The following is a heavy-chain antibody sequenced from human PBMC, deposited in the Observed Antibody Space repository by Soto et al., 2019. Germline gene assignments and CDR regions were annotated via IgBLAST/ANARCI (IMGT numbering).Heavy chain of an antibody. CDR3: AKDEGLGYCSSTSCYSFDY. D-gene: IGHD2-2*01. CDR1: GFTFSSYG. CDR2: ISYDGSNK. V-gene: IGHV3-30*18. Sequence: QVQLVESGGGVVQPGRSLRLSCAASGFTFSSYGMHWVRQAPGKGLEWVAVISYDGSNKYYADSVKGRFTISRDNSKNTLYLQMNSLRAEDTAVYYCAKDEGLGYCSSTSCYSFDYWGHGTLVTVSS. J-gene: IGHJ4*01.